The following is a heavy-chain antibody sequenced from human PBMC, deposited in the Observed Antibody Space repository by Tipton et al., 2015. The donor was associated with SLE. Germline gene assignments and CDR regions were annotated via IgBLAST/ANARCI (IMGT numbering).Heavy chain of an antibody. D-gene: IGHD3-10*01. CDR2: IDPSDSYT. J-gene: IGHJ4*02. V-gene: IGHV5-10-1*01. Sequence: VQLVQSGAEVKKPGESLKISCKGSGYSFTSYWIGWVRQMPGKGLEWMGRIDPSDSYTNYSPSFQGHVTISADKSISTAYLQWSSLKASDTAMYYCARHYGSGSWYFDYWGQGTLVTVSP. CDR3: ARHYGSGSWYFDY. CDR1: GYSFTSYW.